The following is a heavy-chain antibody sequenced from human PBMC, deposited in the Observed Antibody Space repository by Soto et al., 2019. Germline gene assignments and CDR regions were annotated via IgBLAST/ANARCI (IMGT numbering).Heavy chain of an antibody. Sequence: TSETLSLTCTVSGGSISSGNFSWTWIRQPPGKGLEWIAYIFHTGSTFYNSSLKPQVSISVDRSKNQLSLKLKSVTETDTAVYYCARVKVGDLFRFNWFFDLWGRGTLVT. D-gene: IGHD3-3*01. CDR1: GGSISSGNFS. V-gene: IGHV4-30-2*01. J-gene: IGHJ2*01. CDR3: ARVKVGDLFRFNWFFDL. CDR2: IFHTGST.